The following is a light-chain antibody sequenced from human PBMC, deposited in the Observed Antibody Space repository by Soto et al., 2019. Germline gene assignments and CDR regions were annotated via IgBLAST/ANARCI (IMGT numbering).Light chain of an antibody. V-gene: IGKV1-5*03. CDR3: QQYNSYLRT. J-gene: IGKJ1*01. CDR1: QTISNW. Sequence: DIQMTQSPSTLSASVGDRVTITCRASQTISNWLAWYQQKPGKAPKLLIYKAFSLESGVPSRFSGSGSGTEFTLTISSLQPDDFATYYCQQYNSYLRTFGQGTKVEIK. CDR2: KAF.